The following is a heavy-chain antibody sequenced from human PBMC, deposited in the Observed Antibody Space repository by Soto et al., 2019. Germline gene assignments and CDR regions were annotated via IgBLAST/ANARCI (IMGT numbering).Heavy chain of an antibody. V-gene: IGHV1-18*01. CDR1: GYTFTSYG. CDR2: ISAYNGNT. J-gene: IGHJ6*02. D-gene: IGHD6-13*01. Sequence: QVQLVQSGAEVKKPGASVKVSCKASGYTFTSYGISWVRQAPGQGLEWMGWISAYNGNTQYVQKFQGRVTMTTDTSTSTANMEVRSLKSDDTAVYYCARGAAAGNSYYYNGMDVWGQGTTVTVSS. CDR3: ARGAAAGNSYYYNGMDV.